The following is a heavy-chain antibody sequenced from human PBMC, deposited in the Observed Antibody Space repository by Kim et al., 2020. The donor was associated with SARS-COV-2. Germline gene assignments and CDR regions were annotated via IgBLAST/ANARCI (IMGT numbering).Heavy chain of an antibody. J-gene: IGHJ5*02. CDR3: ARGVSGIAVAGHVLTPNWFDP. V-gene: IGHV1-18*01. CDR1: GYTFTSYG. Sequence: ASVKVSCKASGYTFTSYGISWVRQAPGQGLEWMGWISAYNGNTNYAQKLQGRVTMTTDTSTSTAYMELRSLRSDDTAVYYCARGVSGIAVAGHVLTPNWFDPWGQGTLVTVSS. D-gene: IGHD6-19*01. CDR2: ISAYNGNT.